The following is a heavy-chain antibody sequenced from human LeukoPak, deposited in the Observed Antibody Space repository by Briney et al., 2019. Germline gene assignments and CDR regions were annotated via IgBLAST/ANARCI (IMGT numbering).Heavy chain of an antibody. CDR2: ISGSGGST. Sequence: PGGSLRLSCAASGFTFSSYAMSWVRQAPGKGLEWVSAISGSGGSTYYADSVKGRFTISRDNSKNTLYLQMNSLRAEDTAVYYCAKALYSSSSIKYAFEIWGQGTMVTVSS. CDR1: GFTFSSYA. V-gene: IGHV3-23*01. CDR3: AKALYSSSSIKYAFEI. D-gene: IGHD6-6*01. J-gene: IGHJ3*02.